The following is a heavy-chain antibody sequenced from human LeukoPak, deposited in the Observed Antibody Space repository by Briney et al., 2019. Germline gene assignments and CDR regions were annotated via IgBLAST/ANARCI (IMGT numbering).Heavy chain of an antibody. J-gene: IGHJ4*02. V-gene: IGHV4-61*05. CDR1: GGSISSSSYY. D-gene: IGHD2/OR15-2a*01. Sequence: SETLSLTCTVSGGSISSSSYYWGWIRQPPGKGLEWIAYISDIGSINYNPSLKSRVTISLDTSKNQFSLKLSSVTAAGTAVYYCAGHHPRNTVDFWGQGTLVTVSS. CDR2: ISDIGSI. CDR3: AGHHPRNTVDF.